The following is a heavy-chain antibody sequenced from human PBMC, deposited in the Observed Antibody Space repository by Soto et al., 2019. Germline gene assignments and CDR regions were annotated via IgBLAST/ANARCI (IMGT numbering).Heavy chain of an antibody. V-gene: IGHV1-3*01. CDR3: ARDILSMVRGVHIPWFDP. CDR1: GYTFTSYA. D-gene: IGHD3-10*01. Sequence: VASVKVSCKASGYTFTSYAMHWVRQAPGQRLEWMGWINAGNGNTKYSQKFQGRVTITRDTSASTAYMELSSLRSEDTAVYYCARDILSMVRGVHIPWFDPWGQGTLVTVSS. CDR2: INAGNGNT. J-gene: IGHJ5*02.